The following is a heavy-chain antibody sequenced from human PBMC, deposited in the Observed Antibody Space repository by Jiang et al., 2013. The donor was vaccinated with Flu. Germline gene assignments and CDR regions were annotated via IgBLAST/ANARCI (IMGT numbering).Heavy chain of an antibody. CDR1: GYTLRELS. Sequence: GAEVKKPGASVKVSCKVSGYTLRELSMHWVRQAPGEGLEWMGGFDPEDGETIYAQKFQDRVTMTEDTSTDTAYMDLSSLTSEDTAVYYCATGSPHMRVRGVLERATYYYYMDVWAKGPRSPSP. D-gene: IGHD3-10*01. CDR2: FDPEDGET. V-gene: IGHV1-24*01. J-gene: IGHJ6*03. CDR3: ATGSPHMRVRGVLERATYYYYMDV.